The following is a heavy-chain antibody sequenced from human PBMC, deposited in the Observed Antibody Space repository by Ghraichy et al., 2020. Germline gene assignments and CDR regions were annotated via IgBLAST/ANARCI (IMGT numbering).Heavy chain of an antibody. V-gene: IGHV3-23*01. CDR1: GFTFSTYA. J-gene: IGHJ5*02. CDR2: ISGSGVTT. D-gene: IGHD3-10*01. CDR3: AQGPRGVSDH. Sequence: GGSLRLSCAASGFTFSTYAMTWVRQAPGKGLEWVSVISGSGVTTNYADSVKGRFTISRDNSKNTLYLQMNSLRAEDTAVYYCAQGPRGVSDHWGPGTLVTGSS.